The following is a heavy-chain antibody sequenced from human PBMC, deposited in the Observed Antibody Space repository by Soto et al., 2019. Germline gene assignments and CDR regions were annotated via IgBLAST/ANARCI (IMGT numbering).Heavy chain of an antibody. V-gene: IGHV4-31*03. CDR1: GGSISSGGYY. Sequence: SETLSLTCTVSGGSISSGGYYWSWLRQHPGKGLEWIGYIYYSGSTYYNPSLKSRVTISVDTSKNQFSLKLSSVTAADTAVYYCARQPHDYGDYFQTDWFDPWGQGTLVTVS. CDR3: ARQPHDYGDYFQTDWFDP. D-gene: IGHD4-17*01. CDR2: IYYSGST. J-gene: IGHJ5*02.